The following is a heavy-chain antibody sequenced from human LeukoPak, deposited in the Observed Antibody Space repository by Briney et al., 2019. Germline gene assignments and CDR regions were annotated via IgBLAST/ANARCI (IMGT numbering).Heavy chain of an antibody. D-gene: IGHD5-12*01. CDR1: RFTFSNSA. CDR3: ATDIGYSYGADNY. CDR2: VSGSGGST. Sequence: GGSLRLSCEASRFTFSNSAISWVRQAPGKWLEWVSVVSGSGGSTYYADSVKGRFTISRDNLKNTLFLQMHSLRDEDTAVYYCATDIGYSYGADNYWGQGTLVTVSS. J-gene: IGHJ4*02. V-gene: IGHV3-23*01.